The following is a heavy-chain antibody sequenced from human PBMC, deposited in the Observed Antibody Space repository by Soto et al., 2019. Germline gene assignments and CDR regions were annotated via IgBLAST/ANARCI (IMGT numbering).Heavy chain of an antibody. Sequence: YLIGRLLLTNEKGLEWMGWISAYNGNTNYAQKLQGRVTMTTDTSTSTAYMELRSLRSDDTAVYYCARLGAARPGVRYGLEPWGNGTLVTVSP. D-gene: IGHD3-10*02. CDR1: YL. V-gene: IGHV1-18*01. CDR3: ARLGAARPGVRYGLEP. J-gene: IGHJ5*02. CDR2: ISAYNGNT.